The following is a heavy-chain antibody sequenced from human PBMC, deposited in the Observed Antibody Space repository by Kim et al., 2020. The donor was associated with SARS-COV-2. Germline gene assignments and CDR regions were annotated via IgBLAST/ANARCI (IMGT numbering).Heavy chain of an antibody. CDR1: GYTLTELS. V-gene: IGHV1-24*01. CDR2: FDPEDGET. J-gene: IGHJ4*02. D-gene: IGHD5-18*01. Sequence: ASVKVSCKVSGYTLTELSMHWVRQAPGKGLEWMGGFDPEDGETIYAQKFQGRVTMTEDTSTDTAYMELSSLRSEDTAVYYCATDTAMVTGPEAYYFDYWGQGTLVTVSS. CDR3: ATDTAMVTGPEAYYFDY.